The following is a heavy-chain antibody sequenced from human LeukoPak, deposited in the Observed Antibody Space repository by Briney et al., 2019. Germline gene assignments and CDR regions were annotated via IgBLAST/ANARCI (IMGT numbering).Heavy chain of an antibody. J-gene: IGHJ4*02. D-gene: IGHD3-3*01. CDR3: AREIYDFWSGECDY. CDR1: GFTFSSYS. CDR2: ISGSSSYI. Sequence: GGSLRLSCAASGFTFSSYSMNWVRQAPGKGLEWVSSISGSSSYIYYADSVKGRFTISRDNAKNSLYLQMNSLRAEDTAVYYCAREIYDFWSGECDYWGQGTLVTVSS. V-gene: IGHV3-21*01.